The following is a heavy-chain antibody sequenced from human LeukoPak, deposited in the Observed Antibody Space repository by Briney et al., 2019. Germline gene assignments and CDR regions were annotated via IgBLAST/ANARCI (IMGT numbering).Heavy chain of an antibody. D-gene: IGHD6-19*01. J-gene: IGHJ3*02. CDR2: TYYRSKWYS. Sequence: SQTLSLTCAISGDSVSSSSDAWNWIRQSPSRGLEWLGSTYYRSKWYSDFAVYVKSRITINPDTSKNQLSLKLNSVTPEDTAVYYCARDPATVRVAGPFDICGEGKLGTVSS. V-gene: IGHV6-1*01. CDR1: GDSVSSSSDA. CDR3: ARDPATVRVAGPFDI.